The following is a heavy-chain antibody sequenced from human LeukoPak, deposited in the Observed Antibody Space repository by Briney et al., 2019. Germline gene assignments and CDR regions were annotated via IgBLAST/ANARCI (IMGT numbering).Heavy chain of an antibody. D-gene: IGHD2-2*01. J-gene: IGHJ4*02. CDR1: GYTFTGYY. CDR2: INPNSGGT. CDR3: ARVLIVVVPAALDY. Sequence: ASVKVSCKASGYTFTGYYMHWVRQAPGQGLEWMGWINPNSGGTNYAQKFQGRVTMTRDTSISTAYMELSRLRSDDTAVYYCARVLIVVVPAALDYWGQGNLVTVSS. V-gene: IGHV1-2*02.